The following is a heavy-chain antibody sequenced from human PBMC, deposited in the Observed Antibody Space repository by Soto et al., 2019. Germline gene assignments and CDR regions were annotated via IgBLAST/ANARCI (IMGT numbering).Heavy chain of an antibody. D-gene: IGHD6-19*01. CDR3: ARDLYSSGWHEGFVDY. J-gene: IGHJ4*02. V-gene: IGHV3-48*01. Sequence: VQLVESGGGLVQPGGSLRLSCAASGFVFGSYSMNWVRQAPGKGLQWVAYISSSSGTTYYGDSLKGRFTISRDNAKNSLDLQINSLRAEDTAVYYCARDLYSSGWHEGFVDYWGQGTLVTVSS. CDR1: GFVFGSYS. CDR2: ISSSSGTT.